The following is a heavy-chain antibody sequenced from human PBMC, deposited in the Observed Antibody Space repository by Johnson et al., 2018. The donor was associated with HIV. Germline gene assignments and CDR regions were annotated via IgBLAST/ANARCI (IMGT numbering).Heavy chain of an antibody. J-gene: IGHJ3*02. V-gene: IGHV3-30-3*02. CDR2: ISYDGSNK. CDR1: GFTFSSYA. CDR3: AKCLSGSYPRDAFDI. Sequence: QMQLVESGGGVVQPGRSLRLSCAASGFTFSSYAMHWVRQAPGKGLEWVAVISYDGSNKYYADSVKGRFTISRDNSKNTLYLQMNSLRAEDTDLYYCAKCLSGSYPRDAFDIWGQGTMVTVSS. D-gene: IGHD1-26*01.